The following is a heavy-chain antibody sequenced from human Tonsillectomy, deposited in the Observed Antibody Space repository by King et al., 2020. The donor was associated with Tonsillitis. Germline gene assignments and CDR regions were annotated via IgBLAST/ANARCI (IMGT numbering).Heavy chain of an antibody. CDR1: GGTFNSYA. CDR2: IIPIFGTT. Sequence: VQLVESGAEVKKPGSSVKVSCKASGGTFNSYAINWVRQAPGQGLEWMEGIIPIFGTTNYAQKFQGRVTITADQSTSTAYMELSSLISEDTAVYYCARDLVAMVMDYWGQGTLVTVPS. J-gene: IGHJ4*02. V-gene: IGHV1-69*01. CDR3: ARDLVAMVMDY. D-gene: IGHD5-18*01.